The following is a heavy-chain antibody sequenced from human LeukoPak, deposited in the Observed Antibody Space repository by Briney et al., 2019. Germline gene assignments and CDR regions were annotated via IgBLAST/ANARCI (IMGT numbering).Heavy chain of an antibody. Sequence: EASVGVSCKASGFTFTISAVQGVRHARGRRRECVGWIVVGSGNTNYTQKLRERDTITRDMSTSTAYMGLSSLRSEDTAVYYCAAVASQYYDFWSGYYTGAFDMWGQGTMVTVSS. CDR2: IVVGSGNT. D-gene: IGHD3-3*01. CDR3: AAVASQYYDFWSGYYTGAFDM. V-gene: IGHV1-58*01. CDR1: GFTFTISA. J-gene: IGHJ3*02.